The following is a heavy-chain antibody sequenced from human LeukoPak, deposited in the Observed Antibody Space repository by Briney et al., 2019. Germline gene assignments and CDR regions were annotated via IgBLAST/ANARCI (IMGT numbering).Heavy chain of an antibody. CDR2: ISSSSSYI. D-gene: IGHD6-13*01. Sequence: PGGSLRLSCAASGFTFSNAWMSWVRQAPGKGLEWVSSISSSSSYIYYADSVKGRFTISRDNAKNSLYLQMNSLRAEDTAVYYCALTNAQGPHSSSWHSIDYWGQGTLVTVSS. V-gene: IGHV3-21*01. CDR1: GFTFSNAW. CDR3: ALTNAQGPHSSSWHSIDY. J-gene: IGHJ4*02.